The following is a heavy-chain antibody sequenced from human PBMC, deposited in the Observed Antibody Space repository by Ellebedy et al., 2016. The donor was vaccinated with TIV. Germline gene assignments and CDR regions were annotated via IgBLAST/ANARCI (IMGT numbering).Heavy chain of an antibody. Sequence: ASVKVSCXASGYTFTSYYMHWVRQAPGQGLEWMGIINPSGGSTSYAQKFQGRVTMTRDTSTSTVYMELSSLRSEDTAVYYCARGYPIIVGATTGLDEYFQHWGQGTLVTVSS. CDR1: GYTFTSYY. CDR3: ARGYPIIVGATTGLDEYFQH. V-gene: IGHV1-46*01. CDR2: INPSGGST. J-gene: IGHJ1*01. D-gene: IGHD1-26*01.